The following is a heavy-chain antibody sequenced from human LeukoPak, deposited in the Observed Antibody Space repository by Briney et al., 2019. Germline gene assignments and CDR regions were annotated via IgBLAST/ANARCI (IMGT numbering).Heavy chain of an antibody. J-gene: IGHJ5*02. D-gene: IGHD3-10*01. V-gene: IGHV4-59*08. CDR3: ARAIPLHYYGSGSYNWFDP. CDR2: IYYSGST. CDR1: GGSISSYY. Sequence: KPSETLSLTCTVSGGSISSYYWSWIRQPPGKRLEWIGYIYYSGSTNYNPSLKSRVTISVDTSKNQFSLKLSSVTAADTAVYYCARAIPLHYYGSGSYNWFDPWGQGTLVTVSS.